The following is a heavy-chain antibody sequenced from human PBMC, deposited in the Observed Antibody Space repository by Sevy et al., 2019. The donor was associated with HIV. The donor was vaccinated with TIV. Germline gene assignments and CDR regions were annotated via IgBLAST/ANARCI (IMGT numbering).Heavy chain of an antibody. D-gene: IGHD6-19*01. V-gene: IGHV3-23*01. CDR3: AKDTSGWYDALDQ. CDR2: ISPNGATS. J-gene: IGHJ4*02. Sequence: GESLEISCEVSGFTFGYFAMSWVRQAPGKGLEWVSGISPNGATSHYAASVRGRFTISRDNSKNRMYLQMSSLRAEDTAQYYCAKDTSGWYDALDQWGQGTLVTVSS. CDR1: GFTFGYFA.